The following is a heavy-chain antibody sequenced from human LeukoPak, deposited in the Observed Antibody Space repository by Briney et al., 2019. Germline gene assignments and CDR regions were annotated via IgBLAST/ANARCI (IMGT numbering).Heavy chain of an antibody. Sequence: GGSLRLSCAASGFTFSSYAMSWVRQAPGKGLEWVSAISGSGGGTYYADSVKGRFTISRDNSKNTLYLQMNSLRAEDTAVYYCAKDLVPAASPLDEHGYGDYPDYWGQGTLVTVSS. J-gene: IGHJ4*02. V-gene: IGHV3-23*01. CDR1: GFTFSSYA. D-gene: IGHD2-2*01. CDR3: AKDLVPAASPLDEHGYGDYPDY. CDR2: ISGSGGGT.